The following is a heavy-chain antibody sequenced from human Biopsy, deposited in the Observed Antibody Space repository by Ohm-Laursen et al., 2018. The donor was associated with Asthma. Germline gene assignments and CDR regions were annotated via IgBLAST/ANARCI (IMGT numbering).Heavy chain of an antibody. CDR1: GFTFGDYW. J-gene: IGHJ4*02. V-gene: IGHV3-7*01. Sequence: SLRLSCAASGFTFGDYWMSWVRQVPGKGLEWVANIKHDGTEKNHVDSLKGRFTISSDNAKNSLHLQMNSLRAEDTAVYYCARSDCGSGGYCYIPFYFWGQGTLVTVSS. CDR3: ARSDCGSGGYCYIPFYF. D-gene: IGHD2-21*02. CDR2: IKHDGTEK.